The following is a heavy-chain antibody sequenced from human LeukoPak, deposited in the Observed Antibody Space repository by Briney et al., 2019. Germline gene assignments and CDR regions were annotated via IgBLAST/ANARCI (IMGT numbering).Heavy chain of an antibody. CDR3: AKDRTIFGVVITFDY. J-gene: IGHJ4*02. CDR2: ISGSGGST. Sequence: GGSLRLSCVASGSFSDHYMDWVRQAPGKGLEWVSAISGSGGSTYYADSVKGRFTISRDNSKNTLYLQMNSLRAEDTAVYYCAKDRTIFGVVITFDYWGQGTLVTVSS. D-gene: IGHD3-3*01. CDR1: GSFSDHY. V-gene: IGHV3-23*01.